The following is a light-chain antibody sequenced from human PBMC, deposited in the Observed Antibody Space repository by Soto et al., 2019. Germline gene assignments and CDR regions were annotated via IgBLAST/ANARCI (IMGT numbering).Light chain of an antibody. CDR1: QDINSW. J-gene: IGKJ4*01. CDR3: QQASSFPLT. CDR2: TAS. V-gene: IGKV1D-12*01. Sequence: DIQMTQSPSSVSASVGDRVPISCRASQDINSWLAWYQQKPGKAPELLIYTASNLESGVPSRFSGSGSGTDFTLTISSLQPEDFATYYCQQASSFPLTFGGGTRVEIK.